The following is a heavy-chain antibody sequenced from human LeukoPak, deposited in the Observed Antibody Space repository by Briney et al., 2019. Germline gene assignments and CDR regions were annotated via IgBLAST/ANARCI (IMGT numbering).Heavy chain of an antibody. CDR2: ICGYNGNT. CDR3: ARSSLGTITAGPFDY. CDR1: GYTLRSYG. V-gene: IGHV1-18*01. Sequence: ASVKLSCKASGYTLRSYGIPWVRQPPDHGHERMRRICGYNGNTNYAQKLQGRVSMTTDTSTTTAYMELRSLPSDDTALYYCARSSLGTITAGPFDYCGQGTLVTVSS. D-gene: IGHD5-12*01. J-gene: IGHJ4*02.